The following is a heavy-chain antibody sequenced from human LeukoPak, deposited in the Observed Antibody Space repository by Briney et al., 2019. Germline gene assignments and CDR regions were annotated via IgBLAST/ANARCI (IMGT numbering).Heavy chain of an antibody. CDR2: ISISSSYT. J-gene: IGHJ4*02. CDR3: ARADSSSWFDY. V-gene: IGHV3-11*05. D-gene: IGHD3-22*01. Sequence: GGSLRLSCAASGFTFSDYYMSWIRQAPGKGLEWVSYISISSSYTNYADSVKGRFTISRDNAKNSLFLQMNRLRPEDSAVYYCARADSSSWFDYWGQGTLVTVSS. CDR1: GFTFSDYY.